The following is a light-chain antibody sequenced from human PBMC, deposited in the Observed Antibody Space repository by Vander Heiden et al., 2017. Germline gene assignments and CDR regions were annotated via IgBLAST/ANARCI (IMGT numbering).Light chain of an antibody. Sequence: DVQMTQSPSSLSASEGDRVTISCRASQYMRNYLNWYQQKPGRAPKLLISAASILQSGVPSRCNGSGSGTYFTLTITSLQPEDFATYYCRQTYNTYRTFGQGTKVEIK. V-gene: IGKV1-39*01. CDR3: RQTYNTYRT. CDR1: QYMRNY. CDR2: AAS. J-gene: IGKJ1*01.